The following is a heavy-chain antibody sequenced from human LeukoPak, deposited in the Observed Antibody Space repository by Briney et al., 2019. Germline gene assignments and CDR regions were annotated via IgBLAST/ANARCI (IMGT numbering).Heavy chain of an antibody. J-gene: IGHJ4*02. V-gene: IGHV3-23*01. Sequence: GGSLRLSCAASGFTVSTNYMSWVRQAPGKGLEWASGISGSGSNTYYADSVKGRFTISRDNAKNTLYLQMYSLRAEDTALYYCAKDYPFDYYYDSSAYFLYWGQGTLVTVFS. D-gene: IGHD3-22*01. CDR2: ISGSGSNT. CDR1: GFTVSTNY. CDR3: AKDYPFDYYYDSSAYFLY.